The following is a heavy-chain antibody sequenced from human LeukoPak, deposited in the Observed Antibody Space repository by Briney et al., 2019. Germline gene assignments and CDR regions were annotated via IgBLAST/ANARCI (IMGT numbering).Heavy chain of an antibody. Sequence: ASVKVSCKASGYTFTSYGISWVRQAPGQGLEWMGWISAYNGNTNYAQKLQGRVTMTTDTSTSTAYMELRSLRSDDTAVYYCARDLFPYSYDSSGYYFADYWGQGTLVTVSS. CDR3: ARDLFPYSYDSSGYYFADY. CDR1: GYTFTSYG. J-gene: IGHJ4*02. CDR2: ISAYNGNT. D-gene: IGHD3-22*01. V-gene: IGHV1-18*01.